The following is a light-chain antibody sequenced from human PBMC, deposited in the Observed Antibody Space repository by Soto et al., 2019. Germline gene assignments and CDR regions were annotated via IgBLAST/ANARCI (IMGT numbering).Light chain of an antibody. V-gene: IGLV2-23*01. CDR1: SRDVGSYNL. Sequence: QSVLTQPASVSGSPGQSITISCTGTSRDVGSYNLVSWYQQHPGNAPKLIIYEGTKRPSGVSYRFSGSKSGNTAALTISGVQDEDEGDYDCCFFAGSSTYVFVTGTKLTVL. CDR2: EGT. J-gene: IGLJ1*01. CDR3: CFFAGSSTYV.